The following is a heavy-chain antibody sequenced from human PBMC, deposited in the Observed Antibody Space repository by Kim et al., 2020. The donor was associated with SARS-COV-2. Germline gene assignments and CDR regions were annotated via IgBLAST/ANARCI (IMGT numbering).Heavy chain of an antibody. J-gene: IGHJ4*02. D-gene: IGHD3-22*01. Sequence: PSLKRRVTISVDTSKNQFSLKLSSVTAADTAVYYCARGGDYYDSSGYFDYWGQGTLVTVSS. CDR3: ARGGDYYDSSGYFDY. V-gene: IGHV4-34*01.